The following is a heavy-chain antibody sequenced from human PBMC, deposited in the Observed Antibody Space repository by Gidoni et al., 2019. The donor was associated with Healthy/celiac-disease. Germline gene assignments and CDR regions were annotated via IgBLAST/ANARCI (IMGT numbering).Heavy chain of an antibody. D-gene: IGHD3-22*01. J-gene: IGHJ3*02. V-gene: IGHV1-69*01. CDR3: ARDLTYYDSSGYYDAFDI. Sequence: QVQLVQSGAEVQKPGSSVKVSCKASGGPFTSHHISWGRQAPGQGLEWMGGIIPIFGTANYAQKFQGRVTITADESTSTAYMELSSLRSEDTAVYYCARDLTYYDSSGYYDAFDIWGQGTMVTVSS. CDR1: GGPFTSHH. CDR2: IIPIFGTA.